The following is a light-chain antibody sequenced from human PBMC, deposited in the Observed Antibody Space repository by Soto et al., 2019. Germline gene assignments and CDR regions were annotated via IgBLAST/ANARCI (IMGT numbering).Light chain of an antibody. CDR2: MSS. Sequence: DIQMTQSPSSLSASVGDRVTITCRASQDIGNYLAWYQQKPGKVPTLLIYMSSTLQSGVPSRFSGSGSGTDFTFTISSLQPEDIATYYCQKHDRAQLTFGGGTKVDIK. CDR3: QKHDRAQLT. J-gene: IGKJ4*01. CDR1: QDIGNY. V-gene: IGKV1-27*01.